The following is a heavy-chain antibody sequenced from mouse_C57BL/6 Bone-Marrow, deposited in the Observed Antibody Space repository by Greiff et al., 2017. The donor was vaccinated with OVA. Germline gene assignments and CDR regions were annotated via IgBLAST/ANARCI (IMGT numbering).Heavy chain of an antibody. V-gene: IGHV5-15*01. Sequence: EVQGVESGGGLVQPGGSLKLSCAASGFTFSDYGMAWVRQAPRKGPEWVAFISNLAYSIYYADTVTGRFTISRENAKNTLYLEMSSLRSEDTAMYYCARLGFYYGSSEDWYFDVWGTGTTVTVSS. CDR3: ARLGFYYGSSEDWYFDV. J-gene: IGHJ1*03. CDR1: GFTFSDYG. CDR2: ISNLAYSI. D-gene: IGHD1-1*01.